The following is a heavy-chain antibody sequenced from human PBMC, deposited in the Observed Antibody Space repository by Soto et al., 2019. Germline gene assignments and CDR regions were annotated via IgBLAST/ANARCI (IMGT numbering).Heavy chain of an antibody. Sequence: EVQLVESGGGLVQPGRSLRLSCAASGFTFDDYAMHWVRQAPGKGLEWVSGLSWNSGSIGYADSGKGRFTISRDNAKNSLYLQMNSLRAEDTALYYCAKATGVSPRGPNFDYWGQGTLVTVAS. CDR1: GFTFDDYA. J-gene: IGHJ4*02. D-gene: IGHD2-21*01. CDR2: LSWNSGSI. V-gene: IGHV3-9*01. CDR3: AKATGVSPRGPNFDY.